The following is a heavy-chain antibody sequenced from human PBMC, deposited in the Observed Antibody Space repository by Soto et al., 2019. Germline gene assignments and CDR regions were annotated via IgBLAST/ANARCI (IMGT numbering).Heavy chain of an antibody. CDR1: GFTFSSYS. J-gene: IGHJ5*02. V-gene: IGHV3-48*02. Sequence: EVQLVESGGGLVQPGGSLRLSCAASGFTFSSYSMNWVRQAPGKGLEWVSYISSSSSTIYYADSVKGRFTISRDNAKNSLHLQRNSLRDEDTAVYYCARESRFLEWLSPNWFDPWGQGTLVTVSS. CDR2: ISSSSSTI. CDR3: ARESRFLEWLSPNWFDP. D-gene: IGHD3-3*01.